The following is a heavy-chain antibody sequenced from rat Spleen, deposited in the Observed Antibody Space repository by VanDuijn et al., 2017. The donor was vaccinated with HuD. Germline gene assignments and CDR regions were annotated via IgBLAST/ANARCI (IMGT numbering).Heavy chain of an antibody. J-gene: IGHJ4*01. D-gene: IGHD1-5*01. Sequence: EVQLQESGPGLVKPSQSLSLTCSVTAYSITSSYRWNWIRKFPGNKLEWMGYINSAGSTNYNPPLKSQISITRDTSKNQFLLQLTSVTTADTATYYCAIYNYYYVMDAWGQGASVTVSS. CDR1: AYSITSSYR. V-gene: IGHV3-3*01. CDR2: INSAGST. CDR3: AIYNYYYVMDA.